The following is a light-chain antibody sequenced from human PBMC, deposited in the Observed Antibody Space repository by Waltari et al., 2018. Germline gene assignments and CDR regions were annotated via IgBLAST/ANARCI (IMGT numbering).Light chain of an antibody. J-gene: IGKJ3*01. CDR3: QQYNFWPGFT. Sequence: EIVMTQSPATLSVSQGERATPSCRASQSVNSNLAWYQQKPGQAPRLLIYGASTRATNIPARFSGSGSGAEFTLTISSLQSEDFAVYYCQQYNFWPGFTFGPGTKVDIK. V-gene: IGKV3-15*01. CDR2: GAS. CDR1: QSVNSN.